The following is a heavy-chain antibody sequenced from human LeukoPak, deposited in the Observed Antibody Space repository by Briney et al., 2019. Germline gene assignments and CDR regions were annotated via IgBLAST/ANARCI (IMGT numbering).Heavy chain of an antibody. CDR2: INHSGST. V-gene: IGHV4-34*01. CDR1: GGSFSGYY. CDR3: ARQGGSSWYYFDY. Sequence: KPSETLSLTCAVYGGSFSGYYWSWIRQPPGKGLEWIGEINHSGSTNYNPSLKSRVTISVDTSKNQFSLKLSSVTAADTAVYYCARQGGSSWYYFDYWGQGTLVTVSS. J-gene: IGHJ4*02. D-gene: IGHD6-13*01.